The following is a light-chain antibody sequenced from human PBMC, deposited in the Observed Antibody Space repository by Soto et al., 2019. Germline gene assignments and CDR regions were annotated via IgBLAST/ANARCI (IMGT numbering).Light chain of an antibody. J-gene: IGKJ1*01. CDR3: QQYGSSPRT. Sequence: EIVFTQSPCTLSLSPGERATFSSRASQSVSSNYLAWYQQKPGQAPRLLIYGAFKRATGIPDRFSGSGSGTDFTLTISRMEPEDFAVYCCQQYGSSPRTFGQGTKVEIK. V-gene: IGKV3-20*01. CDR1: QSVSSNY. CDR2: GAF.